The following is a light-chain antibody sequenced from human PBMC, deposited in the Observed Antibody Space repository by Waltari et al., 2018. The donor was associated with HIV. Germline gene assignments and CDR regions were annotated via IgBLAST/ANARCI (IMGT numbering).Light chain of an antibody. J-gene: IGLJ2*01. V-gene: IGLV3-1*01. CDR1: NLSNNY. CDR3: QAWGNNTVV. CDR2: QDR. Sequence: SYDLTQAPSLSVSPGQAAKILCSGFNLSNNYVSWYQQKPGQSPLFLIFQDRKRPSGILERFSGSSSGNTATLTISGTQSVDEADYFCQAWGNNTVVFGGGTKLTVL.